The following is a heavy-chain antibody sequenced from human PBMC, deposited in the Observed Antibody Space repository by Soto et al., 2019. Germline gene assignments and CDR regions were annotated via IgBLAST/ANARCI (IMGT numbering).Heavy chain of an antibody. CDR3: AVGIVVVTAINPDGGYYYYGMDV. V-gene: IGHV4-61*01. J-gene: IGHJ6*02. Sequence: PSETLSLTCTVSGGSVTSGSYYWSWIRQPPGKGLEWIGYIYYSGRTNYNPTLKNRVTISVDTSKNQFSLKLNSVTAADTAVYYCAVGIVVVTAINPDGGYYYYGMDVWGQGTTVTVSS. D-gene: IGHD2-21*02. CDR1: GGSVTSGSYY. CDR2: IYYSGRT.